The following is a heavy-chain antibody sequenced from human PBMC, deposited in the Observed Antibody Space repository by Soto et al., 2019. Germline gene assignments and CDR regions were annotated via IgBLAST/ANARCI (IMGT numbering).Heavy chain of an antibody. V-gene: IGHV4-4*07. J-gene: IGHJ5*01. D-gene: IGHD1-1*01. CDR3: ARKANDGGWFDP. Sequence: SETLSLTCTVSGASISGNYWSWIRQSAGKGLEWIGRIYTSESTIYNPSLRSRVTISLDTSKNQFSLKLTSVTAADTAVYYCARKANDGGWFDPWGQGTLVTFSS. CDR1: GASISGNY. CDR2: IYTSEST.